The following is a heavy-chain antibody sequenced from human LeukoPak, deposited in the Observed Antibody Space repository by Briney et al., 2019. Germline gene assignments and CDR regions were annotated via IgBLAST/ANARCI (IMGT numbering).Heavy chain of an antibody. V-gene: IGHV4-39*07. CDR2: IYYSGST. J-gene: IGHJ4*02. D-gene: IGHD6-19*01. CDR3: AGAVAGHRGLSD. CDR1: GGSISSSSYY. Sequence: SETLSLTCTVSGGSISSSSYYWGWIRQPPGKGLEWIGSIYYSGSTYYNPSLKSRVTISVDTSKNQFSLKLSSVTAADTAVYYCAGAVAGHRGLSDWGQGTLVTVSS.